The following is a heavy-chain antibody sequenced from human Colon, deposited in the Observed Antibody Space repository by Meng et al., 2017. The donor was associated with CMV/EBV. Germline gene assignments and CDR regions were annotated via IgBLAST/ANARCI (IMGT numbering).Heavy chain of an antibody. V-gene: IGHV3-74*01. CDR3: ARDRRSSDLPDY. Sequence: GESLKISCAASGFTFSGSWMHWVRQAPGKGLVWVSRTNSDGGSTRYADSVKGRFTISRDNAKNTLYLQMNSLRAEDTAVYYCARDRRSSDLPDYWGQGTLVTVSS. J-gene: IGHJ4*02. D-gene: IGHD3/OR15-3a*01. CDR1: GFTFSGSW. CDR2: TNSDGGST.